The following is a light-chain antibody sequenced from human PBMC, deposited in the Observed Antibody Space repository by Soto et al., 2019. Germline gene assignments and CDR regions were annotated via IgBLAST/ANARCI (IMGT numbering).Light chain of an antibody. J-gene: IGKJ3*01. Sequence: EIVLTQSPGTLSLSPGERATLSCRASQSVSSSYLAWYQQKPSQAPRLLIYGASSRATGIPDRFSGSGSGTDSTLSISRLEPEYFTVYYCQQYGISSFTVVPGTKVDIK. CDR2: GAS. CDR1: QSVSSSY. CDR3: QQYGISSFT. V-gene: IGKV3-20*01.